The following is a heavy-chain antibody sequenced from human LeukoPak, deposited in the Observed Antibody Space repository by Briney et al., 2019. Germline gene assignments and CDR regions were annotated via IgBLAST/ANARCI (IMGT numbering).Heavy chain of an antibody. CDR1: GGTFSSYA. V-gene: IGHV1-69*13. D-gene: IGHD2-15*01. Sequence: EASVKVSCKASGGTFSSYAISWVRQAPGQGLEWMGGIIPIFGTANYAQKFQGRVTITADESTSTAYMELSSLRSEGTAVYYCARAGGVGPNDYWGQGTLVTVSS. CDR3: ARAGGVGPNDY. J-gene: IGHJ4*02. CDR2: IIPIFGTA.